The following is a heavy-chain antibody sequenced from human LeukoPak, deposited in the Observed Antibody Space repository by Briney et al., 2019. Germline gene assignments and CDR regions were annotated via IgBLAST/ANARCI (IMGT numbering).Heavy chain of an antibody. V-gene: IGHV3-74*01. CDR1: GFSFSGHW. Sequence: GGSLRLSCIASGFSFSGHWMHWARQLPGKGLVWVSRISPTGSTTSYADSVKGRFTVSRDNAKNTLYLQVNNLRAEDTAVYYCARDPPSFQHWGQGTLVTVSS. CDR2: ISPTGSTT. CDR3: ARDPPSFQH. J-gene: IGHJ1*01.